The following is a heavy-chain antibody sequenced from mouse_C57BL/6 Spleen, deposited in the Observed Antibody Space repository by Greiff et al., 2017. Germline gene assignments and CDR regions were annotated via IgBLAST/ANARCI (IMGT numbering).Heavy chain of an antibody. CDR1: GFTFSSYA. CDR3: ARGVLSTVVAPDY. CDR2: ISDGGSYT. V-gene: IGHV5-4*03. Sequence: DVKLVESGGGLVKPGGSLKLSCAASGFTFSSYAMSWVRQTPEKRLEWVATISDGGSYTYFPDKVKGRFTIYRDNAKNNLYLQMSHLKSDDTAMYYCARGVLSTVVAPDYWGQGTSVTVSS. J-gene: IGHJ4*01. D-gene: IGHD1-1*01.